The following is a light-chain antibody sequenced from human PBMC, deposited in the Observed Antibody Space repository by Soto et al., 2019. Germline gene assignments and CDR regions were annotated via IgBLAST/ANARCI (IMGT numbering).Light chain of an antibody. Sequence: QSVLTQPPSVSEAPGQRVTISCTGSSSNIGAGYDVHWYQQLPGTAPKLLIYVNNNRPSGVPDRFSASKSGTSASLVITGLQAEDEADYYCQSYDSSLSTSGVFGGGTKVTVL. CDR1: SSNIGAGYD. V-gene: IGLV1-40*01. CDR2: VNN. J-gene: IGLJ3*02. CDR3: QSYDSSLSTSGV.